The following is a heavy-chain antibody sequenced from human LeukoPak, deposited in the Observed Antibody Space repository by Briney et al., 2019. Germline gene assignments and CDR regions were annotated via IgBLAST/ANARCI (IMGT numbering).Heavy chain of an antibody. V-gene: IGHV4-61*01. J-gene: IGHJ4*02. CDR2: IYYSGST. CDR3: ARDLGTGVYDY. D-gene: IGHD7-27*01. Sequence: PSETLSLTCTVSGGSVSSGSYYWSWIRQPPGKGLEWIGYIYYSGSTNYNPSLKSRVTISVDTSKNQFSLKLSSVTAADTAVYYCARDLGTGVYDYWGQGTLVTVSS. CDR1: GGSVSSGSYY.